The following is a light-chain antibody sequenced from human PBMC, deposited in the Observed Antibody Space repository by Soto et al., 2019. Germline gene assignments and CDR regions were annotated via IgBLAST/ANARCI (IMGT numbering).Light chain of an antibody. CDR3: CSYAGSSTSPYV. CDR1: SSDFGSHNL. Sequence: QSALTQPASVSGSPGQSITISCTGTSSDFGSHNLVSWYQQHPGKAPKLMIYEGSKRPSGASNRFSGSKSGNTASLTISGLQAEDEADYYCCSYAGSSTSPYVIGTGTKVTVL. J-gene: IGLJ1*01. V-gene: IGLV2-23*01. CDR2: EGS.